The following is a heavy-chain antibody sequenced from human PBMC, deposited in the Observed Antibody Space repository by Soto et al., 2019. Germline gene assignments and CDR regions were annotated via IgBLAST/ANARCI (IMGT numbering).Heavy chain of an antibody. J-gene: IGHJ4*02. CDR3: ARRSRVDY. V-gene: IGHV4-34*01. CDR1: GGSFSGYY. D-gene: IGHD6-13*01. Sequence: QVQLQQWGAGLLMPSETLSLTCAVYGGSFSGYYWSWIRQPPGKGLEWIGEINHSGSTNYNPALKSRVTISVDTSKNQFSLKLSSVTAADTAVYYCARRSRVDYWGQGTLVTVSS. CDR2: INHSGST.